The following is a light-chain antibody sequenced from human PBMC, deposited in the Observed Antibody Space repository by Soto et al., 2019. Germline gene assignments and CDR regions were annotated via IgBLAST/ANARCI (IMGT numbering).Light chain of an antibody. CDR1: SSDVGSYNY. V-gene: IGLV2-14*01. CDR3: SSYTTRTTLYV. J-gene: IGLJ1*01. Sequence: QSALAQPASVSGSPGQSITISCTGTSSDVGSYNYVSWYQLHPGKAPKLMIYEVSNRPSGVSNRFSGSKSGDTASLTISGLQAEDEADYCSSYTTRTTLYVFGTGTKVTVL. CDR2: EVS.